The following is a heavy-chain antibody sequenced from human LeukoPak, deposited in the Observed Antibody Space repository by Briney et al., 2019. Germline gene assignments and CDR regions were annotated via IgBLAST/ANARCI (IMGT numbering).Heavy chain of an antibody. D-gene: IGHD2-2*01. J-gene: IGHJ5*02. CDR3: AREVVVGRRCNWFDP. V-gene: IGHV1-69*01. Sequence: SVKVSFKASGGTFSSYAISWVRQAPGQGLEWMGGIIPIFGTANYAQKFQGRVTITADESTSTAYMELSSLRSEDTAVYYCAREVVVGRRCNWFDPWGQGTLVTVSS. CDR1: GGTFSSYA. CDR2: IIPIFGTA.